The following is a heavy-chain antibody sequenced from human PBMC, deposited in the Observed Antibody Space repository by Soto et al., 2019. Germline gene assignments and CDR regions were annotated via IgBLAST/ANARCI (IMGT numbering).Heavy chain of an antibody. CDR1: GGSISTYY. V-gene: IGHV4-4*07. CDR2: TYHTGST. J-gene: IGHJ4*02. CDR3: ARDISYSGYCSEGTCVTGDC. D-gene: IGHD2-15*01. Sequence: SETLSLTCTVSGGSISTYYWSWIRQPAGKGLEWIGRTYHTGSTYYNPSLKSRVSMSVDTSKNQFSLKLRSATAADTAVYYCARDISYSGYCSEGTCVTGDCWGQGTLSTAPQ.